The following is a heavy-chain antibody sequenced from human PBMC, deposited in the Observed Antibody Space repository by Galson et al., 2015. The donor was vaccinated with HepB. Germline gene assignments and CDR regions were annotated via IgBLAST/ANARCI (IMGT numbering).Heavy chain of an antibody. Sequence: SLRLSCAASGFTFSNDWMTWVRQAPGKGLEWVANMNQDGSEKYYVDSVKGRFTISRDNAKNSLYLQLNSLRAEDTAVHYCARNRGLDYWGQGTLVTVSS. CDR1: GFTFSNDW. D-gene: IGHD2-15*01. CDR2: MNQDGSEK. V-gene: IGHV3-7*03. J-gene: IGHJ4*02. CDR3: ARNRGLDY.